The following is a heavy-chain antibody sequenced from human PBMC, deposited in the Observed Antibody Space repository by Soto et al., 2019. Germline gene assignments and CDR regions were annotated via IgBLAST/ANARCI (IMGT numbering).Heavy chain of an antibody. J-gene: IGHJ6*02. CDR1: GYTFTSYY. Sequence: ASVKVSCKASGYTFTSYYMHWVRQAPGQGLEWMGIINPTGGSTTYAQKFQGRVTVTTDTSTSTVYMELSSLRSDDTAVYYCARGGAESIYGMDVWGQGXTVTVSS. CDR3: ARGGAESIYGMDV. V-gene: IGHV1-46*01. CDR2: INPTGGST. D-gene: IGHD3-10*01.